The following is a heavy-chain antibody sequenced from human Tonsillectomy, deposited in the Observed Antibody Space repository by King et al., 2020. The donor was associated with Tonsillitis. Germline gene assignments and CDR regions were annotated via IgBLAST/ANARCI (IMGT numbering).Heavy chain of an antibody. D-gene: IGHD3-3*01. Sequence: VTLKESGPALVKPTQTLTLTCTFSWLPLSTSVMSVSWCRQPPGKALEWLALLDWYDDNYYSTSLKTRLTNSKDTLKNPVVLTMTNMDPVDTAAYYCARLNNDFWSGYADYWGQGTLVTVSS. CDR1: WLPLSTSVMS. J-gene: IGHJ4*02. CDR3: ARLNNDFWSGYADY. CDR2: LDWYDDN. V-gene: IGHV2-70*18.